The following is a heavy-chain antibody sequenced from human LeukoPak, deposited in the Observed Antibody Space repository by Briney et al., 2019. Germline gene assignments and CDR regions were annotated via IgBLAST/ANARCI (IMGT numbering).Heavy chain of an antibody. CDR2: ISNTGADT. D-gene: IGHD6-13*01. V-gene: IGHV3-23*01. CDR3: ARADSSSWANDAFDI. CDR1: GFTFSSYA. J-gene: IGHJ3*02. Sequence: PGGSLRLSCAASGFTFSSYAMSWVRQAPGKGLEWVSSISNTGADTYYADSVNGRFTISRDNSKNTLYVQMNNLRAEDTAVYYCARADSSSWANDAFDIWGQGTMVTVSS.